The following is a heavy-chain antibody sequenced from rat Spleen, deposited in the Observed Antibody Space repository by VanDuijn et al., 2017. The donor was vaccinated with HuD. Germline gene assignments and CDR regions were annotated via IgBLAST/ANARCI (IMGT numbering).Heavy chain of an antibody. D-gene: IGHD4-1*01. J-gene: IGHJ2*01. V-gene: IGHV5-29*01. CDR1: GFTFSDYG. CDR3: ARHGGSSGYYFAY. Sequence: EVQLVESGGGLVQPGRSLKLSCAASGFTFSDYGMAWVRQAPTKGLEWVATISYGDSSGHSSTYYRDSVKGRFTISRANAKSTLYLQMDSLRSEDTASYYCARHGGSSGYYFAYWGQGVMVTVSS. CDR2: ISYGDSSGHSST.